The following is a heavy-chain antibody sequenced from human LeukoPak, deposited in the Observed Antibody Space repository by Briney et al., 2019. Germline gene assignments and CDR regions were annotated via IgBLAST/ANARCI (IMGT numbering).Heavy chain of an antibody. CDR3: ARDYRIEGVTGYYYYGMDV. CDR1: GSTVSSNY. Sequence: PGGSLRLSCAVSGSTVSSNYMSWVRQAPGRGLEWVSALYTGGSTYYADSVKGRFTISRDDSKNTLYLQMNSLRTQDTAVYYCARDYRIEGVTGYYYYGMDVWGQGTTVTVSS. J-gene: IGHJ6*02. CDR2: LYTGGST. V-gene: IGHV3-53*01. D-gene: IGHD1-26*01.